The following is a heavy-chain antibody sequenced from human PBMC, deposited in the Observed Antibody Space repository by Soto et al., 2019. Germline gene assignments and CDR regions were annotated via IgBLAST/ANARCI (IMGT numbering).Heavy chain of an antibody. V-gene: IGHV4-30-4*01. D-gene: IGHD2-15*01. J-gene: IGHJ4*02. CDR3: ATMGTPATGLYFFDY. CDR1: GGSISSGDYY. Sequence: SETLSLTSTVSGGSISSGDYYWSWIRQPPGKGLEWIGFISYSGSTYYSTSLKSRVTISVDTSKSQFSLNLSFVTAADTAVYYCATMGTPATGLYFFDYWGQGSLVTVSS. CDR2: ISYSGST.